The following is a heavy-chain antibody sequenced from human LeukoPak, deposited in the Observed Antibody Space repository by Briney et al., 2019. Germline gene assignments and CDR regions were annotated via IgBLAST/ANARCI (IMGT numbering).Heavy chain of an antibody. J-gene: IGHJ4*02. CDR3: AGTSSSWNAPGY. D-gene: IGHD6-13*01. CDR1: GFTFSSYW. V-gene: IGHV3-74*01. Sequence: PGGSLRLSCAASGFTFSSYWMHWVRQAPGKGLVWVSRINSDGSSTSYADSVKGRFTISRDNARNTLYLQMNSLRAEDTAVYYCAGTSSSWNAPGYWGQGTLVTVSS. CDR2: INSDGSST.